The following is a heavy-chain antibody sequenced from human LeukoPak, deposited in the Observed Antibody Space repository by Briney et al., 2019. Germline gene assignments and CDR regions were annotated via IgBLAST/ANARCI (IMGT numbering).Heavy chain of an antibody. CDR1: GGSFSSYY. J-gene: IGHJ4*02. D-gene: IGHD3-10*01. V-gene: IGHV4-34*01. Sequence: SETLSLTCAVYGGSFSSYYWSWIRQPPGKGLEWIGEINHSGSTNYNPSLKSRVTISVDTSKNQFSLKLSSVTAADTAVYYCARVLITMVRGVMDYWGQGTLVTVSS. CDR2: INHSGST. CDR3: ARVLITMVRGVMDY.